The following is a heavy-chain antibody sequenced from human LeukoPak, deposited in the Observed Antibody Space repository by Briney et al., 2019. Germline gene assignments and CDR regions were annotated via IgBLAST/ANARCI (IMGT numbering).Heavy chain of an antibody. D-gene: IGHD3-3*01. CDR3: AKAWTIFGVVIGFDY. CDR1: GFTFSSYG. V-gene: IGHV3-30*18. CDR2: ISYDGSNK. Sequence: SGGSLRLSCAASGFTFSSYGMHWVRQAPGKGLEWVAVISYDGSNKKYADSVKGRFTISRDNSKNTLYLQMNSLRAEDTAVYNCAKAWTIFGVVIGFDYWGQGTLVTVSS. J-gene: IGHJ4*02.